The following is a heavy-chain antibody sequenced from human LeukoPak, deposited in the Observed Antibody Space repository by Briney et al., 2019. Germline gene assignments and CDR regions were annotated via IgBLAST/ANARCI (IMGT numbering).Heavy chain of an antibody. J-gene: IGHJ6*02. CDR2: TYYKSKWYN. CDR1: GDSVSSNSAA. CDR3: ARESVTMVRGVIIDYYGMDV. V-gene: IGHV6-1*01. Sequence: SQTLSLTCGISGDSVSSNSAAWNWIRQSPSRGLEWLGRTYYKSKWYNDYAVSVKSRITINPDTTKNKFSLQLNFVTPEDTAVYYCARESVTMVRGVIIDYYGMDVWGQGTTVTVSS. D-gene: IGHD3-10*01.